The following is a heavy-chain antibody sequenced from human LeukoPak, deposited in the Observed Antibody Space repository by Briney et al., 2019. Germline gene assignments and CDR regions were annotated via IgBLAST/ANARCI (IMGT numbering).Heavy chain of an antibody. D-gene: IGHD1-1*01. CDR1: GGSISCGSYY. J-gene: IGHJ4*02. Sequence: SQTLCVTCTVCGGSISCGSYYWSWILPPAGPGLEWIGRIYTSGSTNYNPSLKSRVTISVDTSKNQFSLKLSSVTAADTAVYYCARFGIYNVYWGQGTLVTVSS. CDR3: ARFGIYNVY. V-gene: IGHV4-61*02. CDR2: IYTSGST.